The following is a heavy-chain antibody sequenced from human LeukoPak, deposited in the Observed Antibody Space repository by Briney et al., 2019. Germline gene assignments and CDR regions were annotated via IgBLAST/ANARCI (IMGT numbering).Heavy chain of an antibody. J-gene: IGHJ4*02. CDR2: ISAYNGNT. Sequence: ASVKVSCKASGYTFTSYGISWVRQAPGQGLEWMGWISAYNGNTNYAQKLQGRVTMTTDTSTSTAYMELRSLRSDDTAVYYCARIPKSSYYGSGSYWYFDYWGQGTLVTVSS. CDR3: ARIPKSSYYGSGSYWYFDY. V-gene: IGHV1-18*01. CDR1: GYTFTSYG. D-gene: IGHD3-10*01.